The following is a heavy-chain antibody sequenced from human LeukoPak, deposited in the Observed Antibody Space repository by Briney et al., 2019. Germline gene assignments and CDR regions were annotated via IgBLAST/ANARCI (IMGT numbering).Heavy chain of an antibody. Sequence: ASVKVSCKASGGTFSSYAISWVRQAPGQGLEWMGWISAYNGNTNYAQKLQGRVTMTTDASTSTTYMELRSLRSDDTAVYYCARARYDSSGYYPSGDFDNWGQGTLVTVSS. CDR2: ISAYNGNT. CDR1: GGTFSSYA. CDR3: ARARYDSSGYYPSGDFDN. J-gene: IGHJ4*02. D-gene: IGHD3-22*01. V-gene: IGHV1-18*01.